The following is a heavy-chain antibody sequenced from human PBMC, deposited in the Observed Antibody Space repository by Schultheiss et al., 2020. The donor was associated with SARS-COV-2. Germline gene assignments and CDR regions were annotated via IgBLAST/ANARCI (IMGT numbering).Heavy chain of an antibody. D-gene: IGHD3-22*01. CDR1: GGSISSYY. V-gene: IGHV4-59*08. CDR3: ARYSRDSRGYYSLDAFDI. CDR2: IYYSGST. Sequence: SQTLSLTCTVSGGSISSYYWSWIRQPPGKGLEWIGYIYYSGSTNYNPSLKSRVTISVDTSKNQFSLKLSSVTAADTAVYYCARYSRDSRGYYSLDAFDIWGQGTMVTVSS. J-gene: IGHJ3*02.